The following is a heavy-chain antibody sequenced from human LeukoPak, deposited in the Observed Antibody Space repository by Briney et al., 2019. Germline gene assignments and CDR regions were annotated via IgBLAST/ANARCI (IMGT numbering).Heavy chain of an antibody. V-gene: IGHV3-30*04. CDR1: GFTFSSYA. D-gene: IGHD6-19*01. Sequence: GGSLRLSCAASGFTFSSYAMLWVRQAPGKGLEWVAVISYDGSNKYYADSVKGRFTISRDNSKNTLYLQMNSLRAEDTAVYYCARDYNSIAVAGDFDYWGQGTLVTVSS. J-gene: IGHJ4*02. CDR2: ISYDGSNK. CDR3: ARDYNSIAVAGDFDY.